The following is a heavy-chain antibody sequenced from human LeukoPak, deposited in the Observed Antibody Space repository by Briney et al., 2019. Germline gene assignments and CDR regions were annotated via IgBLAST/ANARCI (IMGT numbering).Heavy chain of an antibody. CDR2: ISYDGSNK. CDR1: GFTFSSYA. CDR3: AKDGGYGGNSGDY. J-gene: IGHJ4*02. Sequence: PGRSLRLSCAASGFTFSSYAMHWVRQAPGKGLEWVAVISYDGSNKYYADSVKGRFTISRDNSKNTLYLQMNSLRAEDTAVYYCAKDGGYGGNSGDYWGQGTLVTVSS. D-gene: IGHD4-23*01. V-gene: IGHV3-30*04.